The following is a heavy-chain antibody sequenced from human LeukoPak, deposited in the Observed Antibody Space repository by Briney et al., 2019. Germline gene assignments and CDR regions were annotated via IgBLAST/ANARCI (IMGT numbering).Heavy chain of an antibody. CDR2: ISSSSSTI. CDR3: ARAPDYYDSSGSPLEPDC. D-gene: IGHD3-22*01. V-gene: IGHV3-48*02. CDR1: GFTFSSYS. Sequence: GGSLRLSCAASGFTFSSYSMNWVRQAPGKGLEWVSYISSSSSTIYYADSVKGRFTISRDNAKNSLYLQMNSLRDEDTAVYYCARAPDYYDSSGSPLEPDCWGQGTLVTVSS. J-gene: IGHJ4*02.